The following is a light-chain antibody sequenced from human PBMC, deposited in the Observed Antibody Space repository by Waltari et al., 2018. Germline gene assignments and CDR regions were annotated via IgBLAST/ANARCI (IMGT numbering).Light chain of an antibody. CDR2: YDN. J-gene: IGLJ3*02. Sequence: YVVTQPPSVSVTPGQTATLTCGGENIETKSVNWYQQKPGQAPFLVMFYDNDRPAGIPERFSGSNAGNMATLTINWVEAGDEADYHCQVWDDFIDSGVFGGGTRLSVL. CDR1: NIETKS. V-gene: IGLV3-21*04. CDR3: QVWDDFIDSGV.